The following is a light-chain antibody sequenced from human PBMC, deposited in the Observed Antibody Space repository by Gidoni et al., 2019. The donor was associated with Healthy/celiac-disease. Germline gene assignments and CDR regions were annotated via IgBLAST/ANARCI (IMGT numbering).Light chain of an antibody. J-gene: IGKJ3*01. CDR1: QSVSSY. CDR3: QQRSNWLFT. CDR2: DAS. Sequence: EIVLTQSPATLSLSPGERATLSCRASQSVSSYLAWYQQKPGQAPRLLIYDASNRATGIPARFSGSGSGTDFTLTISSLEPEDFAVYYCQQRSNWLFTFXPXTKVGIK. V-gene: IGKV3-11*01.